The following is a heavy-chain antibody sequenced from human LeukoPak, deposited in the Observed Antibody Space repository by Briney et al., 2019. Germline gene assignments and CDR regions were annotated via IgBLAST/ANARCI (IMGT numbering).Heavy chain of an antibody. Sequence: SQTLSLTCTVSGGSISSGGYFWSWIRQHSGKGLEWIGYIYYSGSTYYNPSLKSRVTISVDTSKNQFSLKLSSVTAADTAVYYCARSGSYGGNSGGVFVYWGQGTLVTVSS. D-gene: IGHD4-23*01. CDR3: ARSGSYGGNSGGVFVY. CDR2: IYYSGST. V-gene: IGHV4-31*03. CDR1: GGSISSGGYF. J-gene: IGHJ4*02.